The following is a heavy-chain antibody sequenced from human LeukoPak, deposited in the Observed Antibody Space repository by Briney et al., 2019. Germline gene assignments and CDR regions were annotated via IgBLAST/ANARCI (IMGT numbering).Heavy chain of an antibody. CDR1: GFTFSSYG. D-gene: IGHD2/OR15-2a*01. V-gene: IGHV3-30*02. CDR3: AKLVSRPGDGAQDY. J-gene: IGHJ4*02. CDR2: IRYDGSNK. Sequence: PGGSLRLSCAASGFTFSSYGMHWVRQAPGKGLEWVAFIRYDGSNKYYADSVKGRFTISRDNSKNTLYLQMNSLRAEDTAVYYCAKLVSRPGDGAQDYWGQGTLVTVSS.